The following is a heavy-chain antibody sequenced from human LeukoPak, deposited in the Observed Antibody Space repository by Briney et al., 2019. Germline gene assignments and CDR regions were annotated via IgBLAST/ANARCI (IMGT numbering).Heavy chain of an antibody. Sequence: PSETLSLTCTVSGGSISSYYWSWVRQPPGKGLEWIGDIYYSGSTNYNPSLKSRATISVDTSKNQFSLKLSSVTAADTAVYYCARGSWGFGELYYGMDVWGQGTTVTVSS. D-gene: IGHD3-10*01. V-gene: IGHV4-59*01. CDR1: GGSISSYY. J-gene: IGHJ6*02. CDR2: IYYSGST. CDR3: ARGSWGFGELYYGMDV.